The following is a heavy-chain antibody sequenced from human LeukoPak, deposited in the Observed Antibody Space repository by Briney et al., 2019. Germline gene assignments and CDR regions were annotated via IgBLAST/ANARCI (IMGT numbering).Heavy chain of an antibody. V-gene: IGHV1-2*02. CDR1: GYTFTGYY. D-gene: IGHD3-9*01. Sequence: ASVKVSCKASGYTFTGYYMHWVRQAPGQGLEWMGWINPNSGGTNYAQKFQGRVTMTRDTSISTAYMELSRLRSDDSAVYYCARDKGRYFDWLSHYFDDWGQGTLVTVSS. CDR3: ARDKGRYFDWLSHYFDD. CDR2: INPNSGGT. J-gene: IGHJ4*02.